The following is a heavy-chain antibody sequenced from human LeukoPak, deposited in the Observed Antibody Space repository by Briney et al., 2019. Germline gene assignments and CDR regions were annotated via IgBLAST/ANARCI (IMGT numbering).Heavy chain of an antibody. CDR2: ISYDVSNK. V-gene: IGHV3-30*18. Sequence: GGSLRLSCAASGFTFSSYGMHWVRQAPGKGLEWVAVISYDVSNKYYADSVKGRFNIPRDNSKNTLYLQMNSLRAEDTAVYYCAKGGHYGDSRRSLNYYYYGMDGWGQGTTVTVSS. D-gene: IGHD4-17*01. CDR1: GFTFSSYG. CDR3: AKGGHYGDSRRSLNYYYYGMDG. J-gene: IGHJ6*02.